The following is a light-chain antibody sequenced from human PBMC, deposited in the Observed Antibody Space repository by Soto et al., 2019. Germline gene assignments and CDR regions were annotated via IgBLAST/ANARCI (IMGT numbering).Light chain of an antibody. CDR1: SSDVGSYNL. V-gene: IGLV2-23*01. Sequence: QSVLTQPASVSGSSGQSITISCTGTSSDVGSYNLVSWYQQHPGKAPKLMIYEGSKRPSAVSNRFSGSKSGNTASLTISGLQAEDEADYYCCSYAGSSTYVFGTGTKLTVL. CDR3: CSYAGSSTYV. J-gene: IGLJ1*01. CDR2: EGS.